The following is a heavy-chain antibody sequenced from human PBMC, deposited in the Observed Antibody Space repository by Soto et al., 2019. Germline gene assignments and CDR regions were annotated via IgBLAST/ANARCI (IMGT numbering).Heavy chain of an antibody. Sequence: VQLVESGGGLVQPGGSLRLSCAASGFTVSDHYMDWVRQAPGKGLEWVGRTKNKAASSTTEYAASVKGRFSISRDNSQNSLFLQMDSLKIEDRAVYYCTVWGSGSACGAAWGQGTLVTVSS. CDR1: GFTVSDHY. J-gene: IGHJ4*02. CDR2: TKNKAASSTT. D-gene: IGHD3-10*01. V-gene: IGHV3-72*01. CDR3: TVWGSGSACGAA.